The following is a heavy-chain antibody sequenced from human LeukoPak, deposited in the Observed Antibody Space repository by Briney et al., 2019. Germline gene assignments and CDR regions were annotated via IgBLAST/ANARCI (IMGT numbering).Heavy chain of an antibody. CDR2: IYPGDSDT. J-gene: IGHJ4*02. V-gene: IGHV5-51*01. Sequence: GESLQISCKGSGYSFTSYWIGWVRQMPGKGLEWMGIIYPGDSDTRYSPSFQGQVTISADKSISTAYLQWSSLKASDTAMYYCARGGYCSSTSCYTRFDYWGQGTLVTVSS. CDR1: GYSFTSYW. D-gene: IGHD2-2*02. CDR3: ARGGYCSSTSCYTRFDY.